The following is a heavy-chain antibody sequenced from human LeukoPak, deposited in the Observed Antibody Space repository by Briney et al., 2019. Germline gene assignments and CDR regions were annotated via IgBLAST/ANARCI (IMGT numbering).Heavy chain of an antibody. CDR1: GFTVGSNY. Sequence: GGSLRLSCAASGFTVGSNYMSWVRQAPGRGLEWVSLIYSGGSTYYADSVKGRFTISRDNSKNTLYLQMNSLRAEDTAVYYCARTNRYYDVLTGYYLVIDYWGQGTLVTVSS. CDR2: IYSGGST. D-gene: IGHD3-9*01. CDR3: ARTNRYYDVLTGYYLVIDY. J-gene: IGHJ4*02. V-gene: IGHV3-53*01.